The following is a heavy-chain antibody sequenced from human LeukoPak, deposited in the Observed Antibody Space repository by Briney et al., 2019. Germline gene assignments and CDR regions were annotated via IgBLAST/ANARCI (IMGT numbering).Heavy chain of an antibody. CDR3: AREGAGQQLVDYYYYGMDV. CDR2: IIPILGIA. Sequence: SVKVSCKASGGTFSSYAISWVRQAPGQGLEWMGRIIPILGIANYAQKFQGRVTITADKSTSTAYMELSSLRSEDTAVYYCAREGAGQQLVDYYYYGMDVWGQGTTVTVSS. J-gene: IGHJ6*02. D-gene: IGHD6-13*01. V-gene: IGHV1-69*04. CDR1: GGTFSSYA.